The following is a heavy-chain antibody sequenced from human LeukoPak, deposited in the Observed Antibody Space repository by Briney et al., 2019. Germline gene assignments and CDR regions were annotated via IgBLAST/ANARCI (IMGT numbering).Heavy chain of an antibody. CDR1: GYTFTSYD. J-gene: IGHJ5*02. CDR2: MNPNSGNT. Sequence: ASVKVSCKASGYTFTSYDINWVRQATGQGLEWMGWMNPNSGNTGYAQKFQGRVTMTRNTSISTAYMELSSLRSEDTAVYYCARGLRSNGDYGPNWFDPWGQGTLVTVSS. D-gene: IGHD4-17*01. CDR3: ARGLRSNGDYGPNWFDP. V-gene: IGHV1-8*01.